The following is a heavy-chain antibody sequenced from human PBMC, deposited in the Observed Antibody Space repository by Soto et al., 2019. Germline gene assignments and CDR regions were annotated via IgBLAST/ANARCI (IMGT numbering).Heavy chain of an antibody. CDR2: IYYSGST. D-gene: IGHD3-10*01. CDR1: GGSVSSGSYY. V-gene: IGHV4-61*01. J-gene: IGHJ3*02. CDR3: VREGEWFGADDAFDI. Sequence: SETLSLTCTVSGGSVSSGSYYWSWIRQPPGKGLEWIGYIYYSGSTNYNPSLKSRVTISVDTSKNQFSLKLSSVTAADTAVYYCVREGEWFGADDAFDIWGQGTMVTVSS.